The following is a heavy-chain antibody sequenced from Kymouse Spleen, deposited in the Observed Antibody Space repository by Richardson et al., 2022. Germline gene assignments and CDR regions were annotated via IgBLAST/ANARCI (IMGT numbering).Heavy chain of an antibody. CDR3: ARRGTGTNFPYYYYYYGMDV. CDR1: GGSVSSGSYY. Sequence: QVQLQESGPGLVKPSETLSLTCTVSGGSVSSGSYYWSWIRQPPGKGLEWIGYIYYSGSTNYNPSLKSRVTISVDTSKNQFSLKLSSVTAADTAVYYCARRGTGTNFPYYYYYYGMDVWGQGTTVTVSS. D-gene: IGHD1-7*01. CDR2: IYYSGST. V-gene: IGHV4-61*01. J-gene: IGHJ6*02.